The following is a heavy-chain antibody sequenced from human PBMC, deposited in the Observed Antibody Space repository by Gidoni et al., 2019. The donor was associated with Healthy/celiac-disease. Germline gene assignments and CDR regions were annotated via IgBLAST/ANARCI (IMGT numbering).Heavy chain of an antibody. CDR3: AREGWNDEKWFDP. CDR2: INHSGST. Sequence: QVQLQQWGAGLLKPSETLSLPCAVYGGSFSGYYWGWIRQPPGKGLEWIGEINHSGSTNYNPSLKRRVTISVDTSKNQFSLKLSSVTAADTAVYYCAREGWNDEKWFDPWGQGTLVTVSS. V-gene: IGHV4-34*01. D-gene: IGHD1-1*01. J-gene: IGHJ5*02. CDR1: GGSFSGYY.